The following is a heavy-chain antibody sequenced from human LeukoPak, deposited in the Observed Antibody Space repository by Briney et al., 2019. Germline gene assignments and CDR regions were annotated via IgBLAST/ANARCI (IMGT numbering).Heavy chain of an antibody. CDR3: ARNNGMDV. J-gene: IGHJ6*02. Sequence: GGSLRLSCAASGFALSSHWMTWVRQVPGRGPEWVANVDRDGSETYYLDSVKGRFTISKDNAKNSLYLQMNSLRAEDTALYHCARNNGMDVWGQGTTDIVSS. V-gene: IGHV3-7*03. CDR2: VDRDGSET. CDR1: GFALSSHW.